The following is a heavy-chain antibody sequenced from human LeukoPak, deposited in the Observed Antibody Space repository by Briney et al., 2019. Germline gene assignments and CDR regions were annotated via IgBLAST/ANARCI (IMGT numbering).Heavy chain of an antibody. V-gene: IGHV3-13*01. Sequence: GGSLRLSCAASGFTFTDYDMHWVRQVIGKGLEWVSAIGIRGDTHYSGSVKGRFTISRVNAESSLYLQMNSLRAEDTAVYYCARGGIQVSGIDEFDYWGQGTLVTVSS. J-gene: IGHJ4*02. D-gene: IGHD6-19*01. CDR3: ARGGIQVSGIDEFDY. CDR2: IGIRGDT. CDR1: GFTFTDYD.